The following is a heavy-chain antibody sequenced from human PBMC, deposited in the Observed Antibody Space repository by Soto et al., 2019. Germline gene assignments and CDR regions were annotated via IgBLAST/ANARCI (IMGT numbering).Heavy chain of an antibody. CDR3: AADWSNRPFDF. CDR1: GFTLTSAD. Sequence: QMQLMQSGPEVKKPGTSVKVSCKASGFTLTSADVQWVRQTRGQRLEWIGWIVGGSGSTNYAQQFQGSLAITRDMSTGTVYRELSSLRSEDTAVYYCAADWSNRPFDFWGQGTLVTVSS. D-gene: IGHD3-3*01. CDR2: IVGGSGST. J-gene: IGHJ4*02. V-gene: IGHV1-58*01.